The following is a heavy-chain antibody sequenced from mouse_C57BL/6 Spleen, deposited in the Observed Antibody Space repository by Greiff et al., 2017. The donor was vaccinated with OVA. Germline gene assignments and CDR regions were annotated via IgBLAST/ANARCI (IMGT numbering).Heavy chain of an antibody. V-gene: IGHV1-26*01. Sequence: EVQLQQSGPELVKPGASVKISCKASGYTFTDYYMNWVKQSHGKSLEWIGDINPNNGGTSYNQKFKGKATLTVDKSSSTAYMELRSLTSEDSAVYYCARWVITTVVAPFDYWGQGTTLTVSS. CDR2: INPNNGGT. J-gene: IGHJ2*01. CDR1: GYTFTDYY. CDR3: ARWVITTVVAPFDY. D-gene: IGHD1-1*01.